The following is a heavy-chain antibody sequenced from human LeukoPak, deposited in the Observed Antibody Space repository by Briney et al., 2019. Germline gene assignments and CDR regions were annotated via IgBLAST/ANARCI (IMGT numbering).Heavy chain of an antibody. CDR2: IYPGDSDT. J-gene: IGHJ4*02. CDR3: ARLGGYYYDSTYYFDY. V-gene: IGHV5-51*01. Sequence: GESLKISCKGSGYSFTSYWIGWVRQMPGKGLEWMGIIYPGDSDTRYSPSFQGQVTISADKSISTAYLQWSSLKASDTAMYYCARLGGYYYDSTYYFDYWGQGTRVTVSS. D-gene: IGHD3-22*01. CDR1: GYSFTSYW.